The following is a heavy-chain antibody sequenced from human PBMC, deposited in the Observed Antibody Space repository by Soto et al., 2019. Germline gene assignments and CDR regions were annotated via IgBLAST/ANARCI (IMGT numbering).Heavy chain of an antibody. Sequence: LRLSCAASGFTLSAHTMNWVRQAPGKGLEWVSSISSDSRYVYYADSVKGRFTISRDNARNSLDLQMNNLGAEDTAVYHCARGHCSRTSCYTGGYYYYPMDVWGQGTTVTVSS. D-gene: IGHD2-2*01. V-gene: IGHV3-21*01. J-gene: IGHJ6*02. CDR1: GFTLSAHT. CDR2: ISSDSRYV. CDR3: ARGHCSRTSCYTGGYYYYPMDV.